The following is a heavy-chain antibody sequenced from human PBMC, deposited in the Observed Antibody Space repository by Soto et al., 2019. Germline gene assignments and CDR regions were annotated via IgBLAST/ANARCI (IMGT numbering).Heavy chain of an antibody. J-gene: IGHJ6*02. CDR2: IYFSGST. V-gene: IGHV4-31*03. CDR3: ARGDWPTQMDV. Sequence: QVQLQESGPGLVKPSQTLSLTCTVSGGSISGGTYYWSWIRQPPWQGLEWIGYIYFSGSTYYNPSLKSRVIISVDTSKNQFSLRLSSVTAADTAVYYCARGDWPTQMDVWGQGTTVTVSS. CDR1: GGSISGGTYY. D-gene: IGHD2-21*01.